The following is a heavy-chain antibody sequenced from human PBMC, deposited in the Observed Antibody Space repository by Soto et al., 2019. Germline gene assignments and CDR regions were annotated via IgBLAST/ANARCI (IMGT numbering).Heavy chain of an antibody. Sequence: QVQLVQSGAEVKKPGASVRVSCKASGYSFTDYHIHWVRQAPGQGLEWLGRINPKSGGTSTAQKFQGWVTMTRERSISTVYMELTRLRSDDTAVYFCARVHSTDCSRGVCSFFYNHEMDVWGQGTTVTVSS. CDR3: ARVHSTDCSRGVCSFFYNHEMDV. J-gene: IGHJ6*02. D-gene: IGHD2-8*01. CDR2: INPKSGGT. CDR1: GYSFTDYH. V-gene: IGHV1-2*04.